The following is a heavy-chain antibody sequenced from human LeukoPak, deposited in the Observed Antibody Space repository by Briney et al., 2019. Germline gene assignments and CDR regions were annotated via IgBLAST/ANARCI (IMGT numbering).Heavy chain of an antibody. CDR3: LRVATTGYWYFDL. D-gene: IGHD2-15*01. CDR1: GFTFSSYE. V-gene: IGHV3-23*01. J-gene: IGHJ2*01. CDR2: ISGSGGST. Sequence: GGSLRLSCAASGFTFSSYEMNWVRQAPGKGLEWVSAISGSGGSTYYADSVKGRFTISRDNSKNTLYLQMNSLRAEDTAIYYCLRVATTGYWYFDLWGRSTLVTVSS.